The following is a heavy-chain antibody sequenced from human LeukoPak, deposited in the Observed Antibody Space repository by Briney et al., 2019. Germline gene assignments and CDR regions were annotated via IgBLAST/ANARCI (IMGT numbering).Heavy chain of an antibody. D-gene: IGHD3-3*01. Sequence: GGSLRLSCAASGFTFSSYSMNWVRQAPGKGLEWVSSISSSSSYIYYADSVKGRFTISRDNAKNSLYLQMNSLRAEDTAVYYCARDDYDFWSGSDSDRPNWFNPWGQGTLVTVSS. CDR3: ARDDYDFWSGSDSDRPNWFNP. CDR1: GFTFSSYS. V-gene: IGHV3-21*01. CDR2: ISSSSSYI. J-gene: IGHJ5*02.